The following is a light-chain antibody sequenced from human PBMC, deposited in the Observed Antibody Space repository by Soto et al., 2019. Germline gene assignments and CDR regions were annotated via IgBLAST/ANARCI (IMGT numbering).Light chain of an antibody. CDR3: QHYYNLRFT. J-gene: IGKJ3*01. Sequence: DIQMTQSPSSLSASVGDRVTITCQASQDISNYLNWYQQKPGKAPKLLIYDAFNLETGVTSTFSGSGCWTDFTFTISSLQTEDVATYYCQHYYNLRFTFGPGTKVYIK. CDR2: DAF. V-gene: IGKV1-33*01. CDR1: QDISNY.